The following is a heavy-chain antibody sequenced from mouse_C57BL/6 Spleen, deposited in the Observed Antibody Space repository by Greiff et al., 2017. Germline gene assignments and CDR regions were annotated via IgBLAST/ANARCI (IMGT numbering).Heavy chain of an antibody. J-gene: IGHJ4*01. Sequence: VKVVESGPGLVQPSQSLSITCTVSGFSLTSYGVHWVRQSPGKGLEWLGVIWSGGSTDYNAAFISRLSISKDNSKRQVFFKMNRLQADNTAIYYCAGLLYGYAMDYWRQGTSVTVSS. D-gene: IGHD2-12*01. CDR3: AGLLYGYAMDY. CDR1: GFSLTSYG. CDR2: IWSGGST. V-gene: IGHV2-2*01.